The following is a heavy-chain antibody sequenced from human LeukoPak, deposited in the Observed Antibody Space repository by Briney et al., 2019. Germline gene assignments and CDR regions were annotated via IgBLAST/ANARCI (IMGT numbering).Heavy chain of an antibody. V-gene: IGHV4-34*01. CDR2: INHSGRT. D-gene: IGHD6-13*01. Sequence: SETLSLTCVVYGGSFSDYYWTWIRQPPGKGLEWIGEINHSGRTNYNPSLKSRVTISVDTSKNQFSLKLSSVTAADTAVYYCAGIPVLIAAAGIIDYWGQGTLVTVSS. CDR3: AGIPVLIAAAGIIDY. CDR1: GGSFSDYY. J-gene: IGHJ4*02.